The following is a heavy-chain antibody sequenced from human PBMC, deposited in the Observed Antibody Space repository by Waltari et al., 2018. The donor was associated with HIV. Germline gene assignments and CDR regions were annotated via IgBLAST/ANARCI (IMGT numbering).Heavy chain of an antibody. D-gene: IGHD6-19*01. Sequence: QVQLVESGGGVVQPGWSLRLACAVSGFTFSSYGMHWVREATDKWVEMVAVIWFEGSNKDYADSVKCRFTISRDNSKNTLYLQMRSLRVEDTAVYYCARNSPAYGSGTPEELDYWGQGTLVTVSS. J-gene: IGHJ4*02. V-gene: IGHV3-33*01. CDR3: ARNSPAYGSGTPEELDY. CDR2: IWFEGSNK. CDR1: GFTFSSYG.